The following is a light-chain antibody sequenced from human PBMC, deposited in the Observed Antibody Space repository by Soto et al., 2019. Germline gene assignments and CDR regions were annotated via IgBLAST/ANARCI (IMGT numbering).Light chain of an antibody. J-gene: IGLJ1*01. CDR1: SSDVGGYDS. V-gene: IGLV2-14*01. CDR2: GVN. CDR3: SSYTITYTYV. Sequence: QSALTQPASVSGSPGQSITISCTGTSSDVGGYDSVSWYQQHPGKAPKLIIYGVNYRPSGVSHRFSGSKSGNTASLTISGLQSEDEADYYCSSYTITYTYVFGTGTKVTVL.